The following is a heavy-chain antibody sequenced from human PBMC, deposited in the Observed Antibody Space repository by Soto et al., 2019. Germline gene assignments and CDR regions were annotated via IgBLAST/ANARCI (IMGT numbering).Heavy chain of an antibody. Sequence: ASVKVSCKASGYTFTGYYMHWVRQAPGQGLEWMGWINPNSGGTNYAQKFQGWVTMTRDTSISTAYMELSRLRSDDTAVYYCARERVVTKFLPYYYGMDVWGQGTRVTVSS. CDR2: INPNSGGT. D-gene: IGHD4-4*01. CDR3: ARERVVTKFLPYYYGMDV. J-gene: IGHJ6*02. V-gene: IGHV1-2*04. CDR1: GYTFTGYY.